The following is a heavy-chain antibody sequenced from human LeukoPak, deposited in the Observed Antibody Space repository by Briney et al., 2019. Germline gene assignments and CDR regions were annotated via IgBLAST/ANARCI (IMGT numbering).Heavy chain of an antibody. J-gene: IGHJ3*02. CDR2: CHYSGNT. CDR1: GGSISSNN. Sequence: PSETLSLTCTIPGGSISSNNWSWIRQPPGKGLEWIGYCHYSGNTNYNPSLKSRATISVDMSKNQFSLTLNSVTAADTAVYYCARAASSTSRSAFDIWGQGTRVTASS. V-gene: IGHV4-59*13. CDR3: ARAASSTSRSAFDI.